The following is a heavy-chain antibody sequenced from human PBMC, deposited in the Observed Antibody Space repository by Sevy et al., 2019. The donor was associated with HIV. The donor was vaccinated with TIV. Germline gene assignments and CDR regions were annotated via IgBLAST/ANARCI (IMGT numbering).Heavy chain of an antibody. CDR3: ARDRRGYCSSTSCYPYGMDV. V-gene: IGHV3-30*14. CDR1: GFTFSSYA. CDR2: ISSDGSNK. J-gene: IGHJ6*02. D-gene: IGHD2-2*01. Sequence: GGSLRLSCAASGFTFSSYAMHWVRQAPGKGLEWVAVISSDGSNKYNADSVKGRFTISRDNSKNTLYLQMNSLRAEDTAVYYCARDRRGYCSSTSCYPYGMDVWGQGSTVTVSS.